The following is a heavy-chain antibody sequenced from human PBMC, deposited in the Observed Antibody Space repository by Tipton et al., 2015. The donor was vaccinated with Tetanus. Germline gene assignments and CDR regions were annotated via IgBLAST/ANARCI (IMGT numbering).Heavy chain of an antibody. V-gene: IGHV3-53*01. CDR2: IYTAGST. Sequence: SLRLSCTASGFTVTTNYMNWVRQAPGKGLEWVSTIYTAGSTYYADTVKGRFTISRDNSKNTLHLQMNSLRAEDTAVYYCARGPLGTGVFDYWGQGTLVSVST. D-gene: IGHD7-27*01. CDR3: ARGPLGTGVFDY. CDR1: GFTVTTNY. J-gene: IGHJ4*02.